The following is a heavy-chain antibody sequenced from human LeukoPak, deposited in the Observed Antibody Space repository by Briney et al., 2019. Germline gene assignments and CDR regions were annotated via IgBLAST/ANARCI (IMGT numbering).Heavy chain of an antibody. CDR2: ISSSSSYI. V-gene: IGHV3-21*01. D-gene: IGHD1-14*01. CDR3: ARGRTSEPPFDY. CDR1: GFTFSSYS. Sequence: GGSLRLSCAASGFTFSSYSMNWVSQAPGKRLEWVSSISSSSSYIYYADSVKGRFTISRDNAKNSLYLQMNSLRAEDTAVYYCARGRTSEPPFDYWGQGTLVTVSS. J-gene: IGHJ4*02.